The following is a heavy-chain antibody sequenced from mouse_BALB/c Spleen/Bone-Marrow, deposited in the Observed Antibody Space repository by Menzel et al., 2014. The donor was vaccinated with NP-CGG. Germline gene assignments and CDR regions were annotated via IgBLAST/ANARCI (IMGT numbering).Heavy chain of an antibody. CDR1: GYTFTSYT. Sequence: VQLQESGAELARPGASVKMSCKASGYTFTSYTMHWVKRRPGQGLEWIGYINPSSGYTNYNQKFKDKATLTADKSSSTAYVQLSSLTSEDSAVYYCAAGYYGNSGWFAYWGQGTLVTVSA. D-gene: IGHD2-1*01. V-gene: IGHV1-4*01. CDR2: INPSSGYT. CDR3: AAGYYGNSGWFAY. J-gene: IGHJ3*01.